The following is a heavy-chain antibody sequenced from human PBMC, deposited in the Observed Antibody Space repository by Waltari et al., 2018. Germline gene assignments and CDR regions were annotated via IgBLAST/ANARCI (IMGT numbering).Heavy chain of an antibody. Sequence: QVQLQESGPGLVKPSETLSLTCTVSGGSISSYYWNWIRQPPGKGLEWIGYIYYSENTNYNPSLKSRVTISVDTSKNQFSLKLSSVTAADTAVYYCARGYYDFWSGNYDRHSYMDVWGKGTTVTISS. CDR1: GGSISSYY. J-gene: IGHJ6*03. V-gene: IGHV4-59*01. CDR2: IYYSENT. D-gene: IGHD3-3*01. CDR3: ARGYYDFWSGNYDRHSYMDV.